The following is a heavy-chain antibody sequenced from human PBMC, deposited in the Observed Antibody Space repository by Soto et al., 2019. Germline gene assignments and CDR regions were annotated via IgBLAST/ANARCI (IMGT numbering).Heavy chain of an antibody. J-gene: IGHJ6*03. CDR2: INAGNGNT. D-gene: IGHD3-10*01. V-gene: IGHV1-3*01. Sequence: QVQLVQSGAEVKKPGASVKVSCKASGYTFTSYAMHWVRQAPGQRLEWMGWINAGNGNTKYSQKFQGRVTITRDTSASTAYMELSSLRSEDTAVYYCAREYYGSGSYFKDPDTYYYYYMDVWGKGTTVTVSS. CDR3: AREYYGSGSYFKDPDTYYYYYMDV. CDR1: GYTFTSYA.